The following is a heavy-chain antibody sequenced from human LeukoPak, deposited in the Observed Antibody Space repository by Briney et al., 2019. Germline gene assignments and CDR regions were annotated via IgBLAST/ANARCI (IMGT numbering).Heavy chain of an antibody. CDR1: GGSFSGYY. CDR2: INHSGST. D-gene: IGHD4-11*01. CDR3: ARVRYSNSHYYYYHFMDV. J-gene: IGHJ6*03. V-gene: IGHV4-34*01. Sequence: SETLSLTCAVYGGSFSGYYWSWIRQPPGKGLECIGEINHSGSTNYNPSLKSRVTISVDTSENQFSLKLSSVTAADTAVYYCARVRYSNSHYYYYHFMDVWGKGTTVTVSS.